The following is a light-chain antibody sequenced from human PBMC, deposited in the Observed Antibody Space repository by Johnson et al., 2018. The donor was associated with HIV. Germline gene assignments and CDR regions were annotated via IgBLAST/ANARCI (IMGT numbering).Light chain of an antibody. Sequence: QSVLTQSPSVSAAPGQKVTISCSGSSSNIGNNYISWYQQHPGTAPKLLIYENNKRPSGIPDRFSGSKSGTSATLGIPGLQPGDEADYYCGTWDNSLSAGGVFGTGTKVTVL. V-gene: IGLV1-51*02. CDR2: ENN. CDR3: GTWDNSLSAGGV. CDR1: SSNIGNNY. J-gene: IGLJ1*01.